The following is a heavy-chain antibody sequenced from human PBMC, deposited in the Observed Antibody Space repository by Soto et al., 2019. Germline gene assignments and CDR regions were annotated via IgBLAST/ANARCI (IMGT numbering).Heavy chain of an antibody. Sequence: SETLSLTCTVSGGSISSGGYYWNWIRQHPGKGLEWIGYIYYSGSTYYNPSLKSRVTISVDTSKNQFSLKLSSVTAADTAVYYCARDPPGPLSDFDYWGQGTLVTVSS. CDR2: IYYSGST. V-gene: IGHV4-31*03. CDR1: GGSISSGGYY. CDR3: ARDPPGPLSDFDY. J-gene: IGHJ4*02. D-gene: IGHD1-1*01.